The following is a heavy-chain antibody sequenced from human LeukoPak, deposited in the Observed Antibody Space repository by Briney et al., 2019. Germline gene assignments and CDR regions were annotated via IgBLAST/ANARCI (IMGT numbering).Heavy chain of an antibody. Sequence: SETLSLTCAVYGGSFSGYYWSWIRQPPGKGLEWIGEINHSGSTNYNPSLKSRVTISVDTSKNQFSLKLSSVTAADTAVYYCARHEAAGRYNWFDPWGQGTLVTVSS. D-gene: IGHD6-13*01. CDR3: ARHEAAGRYNWFDP. J-gene: IGHJ5*02. V-gene: IGHV4-34*01. CDR1: GGSFSGYY. CDR2: INHSGST.